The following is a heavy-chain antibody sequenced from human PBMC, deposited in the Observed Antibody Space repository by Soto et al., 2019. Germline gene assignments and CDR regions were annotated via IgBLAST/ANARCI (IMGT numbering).Heavy chain of an antibody. CDR1: GYIFTNFF. J-gene: IGHJ4*02. Sequence: ASVKVSCKASGYIFTNFFMHWVRQAPGQGLEWMGWLNPNSGDTGYAQKFQGRVTLTRNTSINTAYIELSSMTSDDTAVYYCATSGGGWYLYWGQGTLVTVSS. CDR3: ATSGGGWYLY. CDR2: LNPNSGDT. V-gene: IGHV1-8*02. D-gene: IGHD6-19*01.